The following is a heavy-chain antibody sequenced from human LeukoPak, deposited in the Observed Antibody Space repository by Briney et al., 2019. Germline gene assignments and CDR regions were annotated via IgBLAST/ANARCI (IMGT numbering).Heavy chain of an antibody. D-gene: IGHD1-1*01. J-gene: IGHJ4*02. CDR3: VRVAKERVGGVYYFDY. V-gene: IGHV3-13*01. Sequence: EGSLRLSCAASGFTFSDYDMHWVRQATGKGLEWVSAIGTAGDTYYTGSVKGRFTISRENAKNSLYLQMNSLRAGDTAVYYCVRVAKERVGGVYYFDYWGQGTPVTVSS. CDR2: IGTAGDT. CDR1: GFTFSDYD.